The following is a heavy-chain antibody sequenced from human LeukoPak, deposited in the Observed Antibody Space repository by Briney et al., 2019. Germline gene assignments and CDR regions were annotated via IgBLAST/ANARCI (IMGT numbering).Heavy chain of an antibody. CDR3: AREIGQLLWFGNASREHFDY. D-gene: IGHD3-10*01. CDR1: GFTFSSYA. J-gene: IGHJ4*02. CDR2: ISSSGSTI. Sequence: GGSLRLSCAASGFTFSSYAMSWVRQAPGKGLEWVSYISSSGSTIYYADSVKGRFTISRDNAKNSLYLQMNSLRAEDTAVYYCAREIGQLLWFGNASREHFDYWGQGTLVTVSS. V-gene: IGHV3-48*04.